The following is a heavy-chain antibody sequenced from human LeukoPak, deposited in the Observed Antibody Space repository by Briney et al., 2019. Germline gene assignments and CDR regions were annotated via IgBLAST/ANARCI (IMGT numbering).Heavy chain of an antibody. D-gene: IGHD6-19*01. Sequence: ASVKVSCKTSGYTFTSYDLNWVRQATGQGLEWMGWVNPDSGNTGYAQKFQGRVTMTRNTSISTAYMELSSLRSEDTAVYYCAAYSSDDAFDIWGQGTMVTVSS. CDR1: GYTFTSYD. V-gene: IGHV1-8*01. CDR3: AAYSSDDAFDI. CDR2: VNPDSGNT. J-gene: IGHJ3*02.